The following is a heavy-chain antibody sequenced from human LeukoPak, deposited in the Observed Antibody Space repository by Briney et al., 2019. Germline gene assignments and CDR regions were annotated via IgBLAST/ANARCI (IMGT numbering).Heavy chain of an antibody. J-gene: IGHJ4*02. CDR1: GFTFIVYT. CDR2: ISSSSSYI. CDR3: ARYPGTRFFDY. V-gene: IGHV3-21*01. Sequence: GSLRLSSVGSGFTFIVYTMSWVRQAPGEGREWVSSISSSSSYIYYADSVKGRFTISRDNAKNSLYLQMNSLRAEDTAVYYCARYPGTRFFDYWGQGTLVTVSS.